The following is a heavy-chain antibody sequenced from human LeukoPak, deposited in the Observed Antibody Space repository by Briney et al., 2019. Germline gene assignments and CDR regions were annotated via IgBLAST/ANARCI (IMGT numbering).Heavy chain of an antibody. J-gene: IGHJ3*02. D-gene: IGHD3-22*01. CDR1: DGSISSSSYY. CDR3: ARTNYYDSSGYYEGAFDI. Sequence: SETLSLTCTVSDGSISSSSYYWGWIHQPPGKGLEWIGNIYYTGSTYYNPSLKSRVTISVDTSKNQFSLKLNSVTAADTAVYYCARTNYYDSSGYYEGAFDIWGQGTMVTLSS. V-gene: IGHV4-39*07. CDR2: IYYTGST.